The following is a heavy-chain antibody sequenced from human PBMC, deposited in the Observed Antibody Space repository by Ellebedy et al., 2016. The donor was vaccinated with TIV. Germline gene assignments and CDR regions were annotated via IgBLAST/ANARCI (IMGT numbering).Heavy chain of an antibody. Sequence: SETLSLTCTVSGGSINSYYWSWIRQPPGKGLEWIGFIYYSGSTRYNPSLKSRVTISVDTSKNQFSLKLSSVTAADTAVYYCARYLKDTAMATSFDIWGQGKMVTVSS. J-gene: IGHJ3*02. CDR1: GGSINSYY. CDR2: IYYSGST. D-gene: IGHD5-18*01. V-gene: IGHV4-59*01. CDR3: ARYLKDTAMATSFDI.